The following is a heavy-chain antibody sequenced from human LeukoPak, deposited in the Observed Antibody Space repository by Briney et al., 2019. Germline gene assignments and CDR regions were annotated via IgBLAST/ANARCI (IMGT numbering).Heavy chain of an antibody. CDR1: GFTFSSYA. Sequence: GGSLRLSRAASGFTFSSYAMSWVRQAPGKGLEWVSATSGSGGSTYYADSVKGRFTISRDNSKNTLYLQMNSLRAEDTAVYYCATHLGGYCSGGSCYRSYGMDVWGQGTTVTVSS. CDR2: TSGSGGST. D-gene: IGHD2-15*01. CDR3: ATHLGGYCSGGSCYRSYGMDV. J-gene: IGHJ6*02. V-gene: IGHV3-23*01.